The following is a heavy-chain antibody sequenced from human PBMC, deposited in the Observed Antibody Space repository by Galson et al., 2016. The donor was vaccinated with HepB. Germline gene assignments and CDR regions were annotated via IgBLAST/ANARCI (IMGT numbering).Heavy chain of an antibody. CDR1: GFTFSSYA. D-gene: IGHD3-3*01. CDR2: ISYDGSNK. Sequence: SLRLSCAASGFTFSSYAMHWVRQAPGKGLEWVAVISYDGSNKYYADSVKGRFTISRDNSKNTLYLQMNSLRAEDTAVYYYARDPSHYDFWSGYHDYWGQGTLVTVSS. J-gene: IGHJ4*02. V-gene: IGHV3-30*04. CDR3: ARDPSHYDFWSGYHDY.